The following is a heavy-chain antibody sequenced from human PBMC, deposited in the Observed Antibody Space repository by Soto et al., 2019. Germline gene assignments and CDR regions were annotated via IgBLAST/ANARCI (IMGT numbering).Heavy chain of an antibody. CDR1: GGSISTYS. CDR2: ISYSGST. CDR3: ARVGIGYSGYEAV. Sequence: SETLSVTYTVSGGSISTYSWSWIRQPPGKGLEWIGYISYSGSTNYNPSLKSRVTISVDTSKNQFSLKLGSVTAADTAVDYCARVGIGYSGYEAVWGPGTTVT. D-gene: IGHD5-12*01. V-gene: IGHV4-59*01. J-gene: IGHJ6*02.